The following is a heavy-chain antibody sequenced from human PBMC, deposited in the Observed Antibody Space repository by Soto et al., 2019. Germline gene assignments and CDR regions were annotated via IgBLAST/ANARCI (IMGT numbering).Heavy chain of an antibody. V-gene: IGHV4-59*01. CDR1: GGSMSRYY. CDR3: ARDASGVDNRFDP. D-gene: IGHD3-3*01. CDR2: IYYSGST. J-gene: IGHJ5*02. Sequence: SSETLSLTCTVSGGSMSRYYWSWIRQPPGKGLEWIGYIYYSGSTNYNPSLKSRVTISVDTSKNQFSLKLSSVTAADTAVYYCARDASGVDNRFDPWGQGTLVTVSS.